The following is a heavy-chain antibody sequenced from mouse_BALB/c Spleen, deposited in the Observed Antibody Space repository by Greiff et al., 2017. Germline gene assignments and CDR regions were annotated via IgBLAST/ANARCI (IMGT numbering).Heavy chain of an antibody. CDR1: GYTFTSYW. V-gene: IGHV1S81*02. D-gene: IGHD2-4*01. CDR3: ARAETMITSYYFDY. Sequence: VQLQQPGAELVKPGASVTLSCQASGYTFTSYWMHWVRQRPGQGLEWIGEINPSNGRTNNNEKFKSKATLTVDKSSSTAYMQLSSLTSEDSAVYYCARAETMITSYYFDYWGQGTTLTVSS. J-gene: IGHJ2*01. CDR2: INPSNGRT.